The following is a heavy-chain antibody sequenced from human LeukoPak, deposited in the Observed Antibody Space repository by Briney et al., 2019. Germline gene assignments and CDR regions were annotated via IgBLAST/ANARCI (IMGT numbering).Heavy chain of an antibody. V-gene: IGHV1-69*13. J-gene: IGHJ6*03. CDR3: ARSGYYYMDV. CDR1: GGTFSSYA. Sequence: SVKVSCKASGGTFSSYAISWARQAPGQGLEWMGGIIPIFGTANYAQKFQGRVTITADESTSTAYMELSSLRSEDTAVYYCARSGYYYMDVWGKGTTVTISS. CDR2: IIPIFGTA.